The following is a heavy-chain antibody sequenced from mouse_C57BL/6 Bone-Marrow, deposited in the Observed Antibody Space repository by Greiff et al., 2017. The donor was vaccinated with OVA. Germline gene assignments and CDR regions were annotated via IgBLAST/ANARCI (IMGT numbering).Heavy chain of an antibody. V-gene: IGHV14-4*01. CDR2: IDPENGDT. D-gene: IGHD2-1*01. Sequence: VQLQQSGAELVRPGASVKLSCTASGFNIKDDYMHWVKQRPEQGLEWIGWIDPENGDTEYASKFQGKATITADTSSNTAYLQLSSLTSEDTAVYYCTIYYGNPFAYWCQGTLVTVSA. CDR1: GFNIKDDY. J-gene: IGHJ3*01. CDR3: TIYYGNPFAY.